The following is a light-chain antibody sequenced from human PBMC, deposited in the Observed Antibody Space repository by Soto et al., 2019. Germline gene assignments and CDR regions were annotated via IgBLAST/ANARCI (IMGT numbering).Light chain of an antibody. Sequence: QSVLTQPPSASGSPGQSVTISCTGTSSDVGAYKYVSWYQQYPGKAPKLMIYEVSKRPSGVPDRFSCSKSGNTASLTVSGLHAEDEADYYCTSYVGSNIWVFGGGTKLTVL. CDR3: TSYVGSNIWV. J-gene: IGLJ3*02. V-gene: IGLV2-8*01. CDR1: SSDVGAYKY. CDR2: EVS.